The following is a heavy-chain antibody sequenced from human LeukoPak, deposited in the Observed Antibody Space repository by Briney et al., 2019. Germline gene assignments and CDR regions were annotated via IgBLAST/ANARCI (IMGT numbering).Heavy chain of an antibody. CDR2: INHSGGT. J-gene: IGHJ4*02. D-gene: IGHD1-26*01. CDR3: ASSGSYY. Sequence: SETLSLTCAVYGGSFSGYYWSWIRQPPGKGLEWIGEINHSGGTNYNPSLKSRVTISVDTSKNQFSLKLSSVTAADTAVYYCASSGSYYWGQGTLVTVSS. CDR1: GGSFSGYY. V-gene: IGHV4-34*01.